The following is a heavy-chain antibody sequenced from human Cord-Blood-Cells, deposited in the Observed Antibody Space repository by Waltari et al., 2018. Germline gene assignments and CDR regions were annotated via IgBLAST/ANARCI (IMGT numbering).Heavy chain of an antibody. CDR1: GFTFSSYA. CDR2: ISGSGGSI. Sequence: EVQLLESGGGLVQPGGSLRLSCAASGFTFSSYAMSWVRQAPGKGLEWVSAISGSGGSINDADSVKGRFTISRDNSKNTLYLQMNCLRAEYTAVYYCAKDGSEWDTHPLGDAFDLWGQGTMVTVSS. D-gene: IGHD1-26*01. V-gene: IGHV3-23*01. J-gene: IGHJ3*01. CDR3: AKDGSEWDTHPLGDAFDL.